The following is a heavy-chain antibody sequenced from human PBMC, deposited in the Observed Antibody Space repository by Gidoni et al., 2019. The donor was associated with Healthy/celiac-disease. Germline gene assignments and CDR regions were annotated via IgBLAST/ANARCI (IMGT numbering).Heavy chain of an antibody. J-gene: IGHJ6*02. CDR3: AREVAREVVRGVHYYYYGMDV. CDR1: GGSISSGGYY. CDR2: IYYSGST. D-gene: IGHD3-10*01. V-gene: IGHV4-31*03. Sequence: QVQLQESGPGLVKPSQTLSLTCTVSGGSISSGGYYWSWIRQHPGKGLEWIGYIYYSGSTYYNPSLKSRVTISVDTSKNQFSLKLSSVTAADTAVYYCAREVAREVVRGVHYYYYGMDVWGQGTTVTVSS.